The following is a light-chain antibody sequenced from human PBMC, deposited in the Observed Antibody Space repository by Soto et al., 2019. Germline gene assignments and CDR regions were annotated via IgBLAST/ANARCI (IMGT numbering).Light chain of an antibody. Sequence: QSALTQPASVSGPPGQSITISCTGTSSDVGGYNYVSWYQQHPGKAPKLIIYEVSNRPSGVSNRFSGSKSGNTASLTISGLQAEDETDYYCSSCTSSSTCLFGTGTKLTVL. CDR2: EVS. V-gene: IGLV2-14*01. J-gene: IGLJ1*01. CDR1: SSDVGGYNY. CDR3: SSCTSSSTCL.